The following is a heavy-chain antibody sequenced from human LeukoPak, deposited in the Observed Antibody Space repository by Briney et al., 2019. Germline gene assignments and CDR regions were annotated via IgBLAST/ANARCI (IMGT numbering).Heavy chain of an antibody. CDR2: ISAYNGNT. CDR3: ASQLGEFLPYGAFDI. J-gene: IGHJ3*02. CDR1: GYTFTGYY. D-gene: IGHD3-10*01. V-gene: IGHV1-18*04. Sequence: ASMKVSCKASGYTFTGYYIHWVRRAPGQGLEWMGWISAYNGNTNYAQKLQGRVTMTTDTSTSTAYMELRSLRSDDTAVYYCASQLGEFLPYGAFDIWGQGTMVTVSS.